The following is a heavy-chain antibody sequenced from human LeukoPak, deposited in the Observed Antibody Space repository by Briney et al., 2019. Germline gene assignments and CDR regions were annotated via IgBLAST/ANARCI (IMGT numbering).Heavy chain of an antibody. CDR2: IYYSGST. Sequence: SETLSLTCTVSGGSISSGDYYWSWIRQPPGKGLEWIGYIYYSGSTYYNPSLKSRVTISVDTSKNQFSLKLSSVTAADTAVYYCARVVPGDEEEWGHYFDYWGQGTLVTVSS. CDR1: GGSISSGDYY. V-gene: IGHV4-30-4*01. J-gene: IGHJ4*02. CDR3: ARVVPGDEEEWGHYFDY. D-gene: IGHD2-2*01.